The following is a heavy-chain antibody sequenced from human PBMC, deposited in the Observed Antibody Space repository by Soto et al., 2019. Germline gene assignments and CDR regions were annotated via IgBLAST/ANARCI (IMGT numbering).Heavy chain of an antibody. V-gene: IGHV3-30*18. J-gene: IGHJ4*02. CDR1: GFTFSTYA. Sequence: QVQLVESGGGVVQPGRSLRLSCAASGFTFSTYAMHWVRRPPGKGLEWVAVISSDGINNYYIDSVKGRFTLSRDNSINTLYLQMNSLRPEDTAVYYCAKDAAAAGSFDYWGQGILVTVS. D-gene: IGHD6-13*01. CDR2: ISSDGINN. CDR3: AKDAAAAGSFDY.